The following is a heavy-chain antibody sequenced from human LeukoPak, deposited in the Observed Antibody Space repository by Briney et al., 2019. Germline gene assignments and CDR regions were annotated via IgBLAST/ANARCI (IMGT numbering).Heavy chain of an antibody. CDR3: APEGDGYILFDY. Sequence: GGSLRLSCAAPGFTFSSYGMHWVRQAPGKGLVWVAVISYDGSNKYYADSVKGRFTISRDNSKNTLYLQMNSLRVEDTAVYYCAPEGDGYILFDYWGQGTLVTVSS. J-gene: IGHJ4*02. CDR2: ISYDGSNK. D-gene: IGHD5-24*01. V-gene: IGHV3-30*03. CDR1: GFTFSSYG.